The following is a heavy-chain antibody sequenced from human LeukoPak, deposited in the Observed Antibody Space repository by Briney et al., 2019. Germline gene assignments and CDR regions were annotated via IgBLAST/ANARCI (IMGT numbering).Heavy chain of an antibody. CDR3: EGFEQQLGVGECYFDY. CDR2: INHSGST. Sequence: SETLSLTCAVYGGSFGGYYWSWIRQPPGKGLEWIEEINHSGSTNYNPSLKSRVTISVDTSKNQFSLKLSSVTAADTAVYAREGFEQQLGVGECYFDYWGQGTLVTVSS. J-gene: IGHJ4*02. CDR1: GGSFGGYY. D-gene: IGHD6-13*01. V-gene: IGHV4-34*01.